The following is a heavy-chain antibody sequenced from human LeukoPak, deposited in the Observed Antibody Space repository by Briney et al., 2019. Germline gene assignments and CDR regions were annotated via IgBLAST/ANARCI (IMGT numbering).Heavy chain of an antibody. D-gene: IGHD3-22*01. CDR1: GFTFSSYW. Sequence: GGSLRLSCAASGFTFSSYWMSWVRQAPGKGLEWVANIKQDGSEKYYVDSVKGRFTISRDNAKNSLYLQMNSLRAEDTAVYYCARERGGYYDSSGIDYWGQGTLVTVSS. CDR3: ARERGGYYDSSGIDY. V-gene: IGHV3-7*01. CDR2: IKQDGSEK. J-gene: IGHJ4*02.